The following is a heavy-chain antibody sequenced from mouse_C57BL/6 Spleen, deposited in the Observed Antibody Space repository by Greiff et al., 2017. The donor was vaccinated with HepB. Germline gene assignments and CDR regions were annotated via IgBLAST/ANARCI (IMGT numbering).Heavy chain of an antibody. Sequence: EVKLMESGGDLVKPGGSLKLSCAASGFTFSSYGMSWVRQTPDKRLEWVATISSGGSYTYYPDSVKGRFTISRDNAKNTLYLQMSSLKSEDTAMYYCARREVGPFDYWGQGTTLTVSS. J-gene: IGHJ2*01. CDR1: GFTFSSYG. CDR3: ARREVGPFDY. CDR2: ISSGGSYT. V-gene: IGHV5-6*02. D-gene: IGHD1-1*02.